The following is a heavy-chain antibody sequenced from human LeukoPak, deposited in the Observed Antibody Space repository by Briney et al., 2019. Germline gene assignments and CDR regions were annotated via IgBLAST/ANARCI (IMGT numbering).Heavy chain of an antibody. CDR2: INGDGSST. Sequence: GGSLRLSCAASGFIFSNYWMHWVRQTPGEGPLWLSRINGDGSSTSYANSVQGRFIISRDNAKNTLYLQMNSLRAEDTAVYYCTRQWHTPSDYWGQGTLVTVSS. J-gene: IGHJ4*02. D-gene: IGHD6-19*01. V-gene: IGHV3-74*01. CDR1: GFIFSNYW. CDR3: TRQWHTPSDY.